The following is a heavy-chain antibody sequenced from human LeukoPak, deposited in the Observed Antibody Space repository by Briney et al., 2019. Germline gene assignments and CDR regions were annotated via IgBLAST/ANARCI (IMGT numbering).Heavy chain of an antibody. Sequence: ASVTVSCKAFGYTFTTYGVSWVRQAPGQGLEWMGWIDAYSGNTNYVQRFQGRVTMTTDTSTSTAYMELRSLRSDDTAVYYCARDRPGDEAFDIWGQGTTVTVSS. CDR2: IDAYSGNT. D-gene: IGHD3-10*01. J-gene: IGHJ3*02. CDR3: ARDRPGDEAFDI. V-gene: IGHV1-18*01. CDR1: GYTFTTYG.